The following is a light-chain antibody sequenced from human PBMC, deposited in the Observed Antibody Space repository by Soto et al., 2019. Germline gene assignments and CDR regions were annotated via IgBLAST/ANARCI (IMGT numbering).Light chain of an antibody. CDR3: GTWDSSLSACV. CDR1: SSNIGNNY. J-gene: IGLJ1*01. Sequence: QSVLTQPPSVSAAPGQKVTISCSGSSSNIGNNYVSWYQQLSGTAPKLLIYDNNKRPSGIPDRFSGSKSGTSATLGITGLQTGDEADYYCGTWDSSLSACVFGTGTKVTVL. V-gene: IGLV1-51*01. CDR2: DNN.